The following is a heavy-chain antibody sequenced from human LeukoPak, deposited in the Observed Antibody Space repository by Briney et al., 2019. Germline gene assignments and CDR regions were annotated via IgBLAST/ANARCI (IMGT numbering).Heavy chain of an antibody. Sequence: GGSLRLSCAASGFTFSSFAMHWVRQAPGKGLEWVADIWYNGSNKYYAESVKGRFTISRDNSKNMLYLQLNSLSDVDTAVYYCSRGGYGDYNNWFDPWGQGTLVIASS. CDR2: IWYNGSNK. CDR1: GFTFSSFA. D-gene: IGHD4-17*01. J-gene: IGHJ5*02. CDR3: SRGGYGDYNNWFDP. V-gene: IGHV3-33*01.